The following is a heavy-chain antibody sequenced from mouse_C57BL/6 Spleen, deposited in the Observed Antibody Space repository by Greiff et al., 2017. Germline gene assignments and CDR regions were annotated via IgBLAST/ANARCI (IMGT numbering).Heavy chain of an antibody. V-gene: IGHV1-80*01. CDR3: AREGYGNFAY. J-gene: IGHJ3*01. CDR2: IYPGDGDT. CDR1: GYAFSSYW. D-gene: IGHD2-1*01. Sequence: QVQLQESGAELVKPGASVKISCKASGYAFSSYWMNWVKQRPGTGLEWIGQIYPGDGDTNYNGKFKGKATLTADKSSSTAYMQLSSLTSEDSAVYFCAREGYGNFAYWGQGTLVTVSA.